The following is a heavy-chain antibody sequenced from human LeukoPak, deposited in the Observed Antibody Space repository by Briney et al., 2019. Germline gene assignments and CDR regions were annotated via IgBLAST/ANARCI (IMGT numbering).Heavy chain of an antibody. Sequence: GRSLRLSCAVSGFTFNTYGIHWVRQTPGKGLEWVALISYDGSNKYYADSVKGRFTISRGNSKNTLYLQMDSLRAEDTAVYYCAKDRSGMGYYFDFWGQGTLVTVSS. J-gene: IGHJ4*02. CDR3: AKDRSGMGYYFDF. V-gene: IGHV3-30*18. CDR2: ISYDGSNK. CDR1: GFTFNTYG. D-gene: IGHD1-26*01.